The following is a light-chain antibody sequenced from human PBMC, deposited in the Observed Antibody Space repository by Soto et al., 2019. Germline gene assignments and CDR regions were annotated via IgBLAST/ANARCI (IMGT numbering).Light chain of an antibody. V-gene: IGLV4-69*01. CDR1: SGHSRYA. Sequence: QSVLTQSPSASASLGASVKLTCTQSSGHSRYAIAWHQQQPEKGPRYLMKVNSDGSHNKGDGIPDRFSGSSSGAERYLTISSLQSEDEADYYCQTWGTGIRVFGGGTKLTVL. CDR3: QTWGTGIRV. CDR2: VNSDGSH. J-gene: IGLJ3*02.